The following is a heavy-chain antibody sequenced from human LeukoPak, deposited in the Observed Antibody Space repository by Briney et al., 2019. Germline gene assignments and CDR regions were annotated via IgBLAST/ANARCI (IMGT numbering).Heavy chain of an antibody. CDR2: IIPIFGTA. CDR1: GGTFSSYA. D-gene: IGHD6-13*01. V-gene: IGHV1-69*05. J-gene: IGHJ4*02. Sequence: SVKVSCKASGGTFSSYAISWVRQAPGQGLEWMGGIIPIFGTANYAQKFQGRVTITTDESTSTAYMELSSLRSEDTAVYYCARVPPTYSSSLYYFDYWGQGTLVTVSS. CDR3: ARVPPTYSSSLYYFDY.